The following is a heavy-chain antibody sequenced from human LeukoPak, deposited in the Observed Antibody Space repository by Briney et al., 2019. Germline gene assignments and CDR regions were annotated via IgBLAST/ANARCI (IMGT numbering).Heavy chain of an antibody. CDR1: GFTFSSYW. CDR3: ARQRGVYCSGGSCYFGDAFDI. J-gene: IGHJ3*02. Sequence: GGSLRLSCAASGFTFSSYWMHWVRQAPGKGLVWVSRINSDGSSTSYADSVKGRFTISRDNAKNTLYLQMNSLRAEDTAVYYCARQRGVYCSGGSCYFGDAFDIWGQGTMVTVSS. V-gene: IGHV3-74*01. CDR2: INSDGSST. D-gene: IGHD2-15*01.